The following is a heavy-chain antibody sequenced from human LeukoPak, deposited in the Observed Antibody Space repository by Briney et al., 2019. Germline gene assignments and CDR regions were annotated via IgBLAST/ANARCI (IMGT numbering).Heavy chain of an antibody. D-gene: IGHD2-15*01. V-gene: IGHV4-34*01. CDR3: ARGGPADTLGGHSFDL. CDR1: GGSFSGYY. J-gene: IGHJ3*01. CDR2: INHSGST. Sequence: SETLSLACAVYGGSFSGYYWSWIRQPPGKGLEWIGEINHSGSTNYNPSLKSRVTISVDTSKNQFSLKLSSVTAADTAVYFCARGGPADTLGGHSFDLWGQGTMVTVSS.